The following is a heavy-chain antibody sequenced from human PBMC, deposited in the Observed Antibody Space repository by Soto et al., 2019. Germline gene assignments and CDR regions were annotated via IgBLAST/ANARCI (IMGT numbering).Heavy chain of an antibody. CDR1: GGTFSCYA. J-gene: IGHJ6*02. V-gene: IGHV1-69*13. CDR2: LIPIFGTA. D-gene: IGHD3-22*01. Sequence: SVKVSCKASGGTFSCYAISWVRQAPGQGLEWMGGLIPIFGTANYAQKFQGRVTITADESTSTAYMELSSLRSEDTAVYYCARPRTPYYYDSSGYYGDYYYYGMDVWGQGTTVTVS. CDR3: ARPRTPYYYDSSGYYGDYYYYGMDV.